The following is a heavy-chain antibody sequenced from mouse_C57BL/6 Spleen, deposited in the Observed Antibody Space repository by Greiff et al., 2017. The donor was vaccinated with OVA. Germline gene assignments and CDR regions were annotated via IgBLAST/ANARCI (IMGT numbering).Heavy chain of an antibody. V-gene: IGHV1-50*01. J-gene: IGHJ2*01. D-gene: IGHD1-1*01. CDR2: IDPSDSYT. CDR1: GYTFTSYW. Sequence: VQLQQPGAELVKPGASVKLSCKASGYTFTSYWMQWVKQRPGQGLEWIGEIDPSDSYTNYNQKFKGKATLTVDTSSSTAYMQLSSLTSEDSAVYYCARGGSRDFDYWGQGTTLTVSS. CDR3: ARGGSRDFDY.